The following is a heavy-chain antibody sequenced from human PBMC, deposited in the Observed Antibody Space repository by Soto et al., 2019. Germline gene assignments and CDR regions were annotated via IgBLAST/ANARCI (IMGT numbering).Heavy chain of an antibody. CDR3: ARDKKTGDGGLSYYMDV. CDR2: IIPILGIA. CDR1: GGTFSSYT. Sequence: QVQLVQSGAEVKKPGSSVKVSCKDSGGTFSSYTISWVRQAPGQGLEWMGRIIPILGIANYAQKFQGRVTITADKSTGTADMELRSLSFEDTAVYYCARDKKTGDGGLSYYMDVWGKGTTVTVSS. D-gene: IGHD4-17*01. J-gene: IGHJ6*03. V-gene: IGHV1-69*08.